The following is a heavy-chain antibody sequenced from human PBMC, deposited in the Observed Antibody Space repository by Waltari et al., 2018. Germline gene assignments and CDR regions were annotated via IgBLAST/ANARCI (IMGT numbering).Heavy chain of an antibody. J-gene: IGHJ6*02. D-gene: IGHD3-3*01. CDR1: GGSFSGYY. CDR3: ARDGPPSSNYDFWSGYYSVYYGMDV. Sequence: QVQLQQWGAGLLKPSETLSLTCAVYGGSFSGYYWSWIRQPPGKGLEWIGEINHRGSTNYNPSLKSRVTISVDTSKNQFSLKLSSVTAADTAVYYCARDGPPSSNYDFWSGYYSVYYGMDVWGQGTTVTVSS. CDR2: INHRGST. V-gene: IGHV4-34*01.